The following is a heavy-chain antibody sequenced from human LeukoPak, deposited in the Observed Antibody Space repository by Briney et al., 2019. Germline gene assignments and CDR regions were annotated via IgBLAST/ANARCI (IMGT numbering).Heavy chain of an antibody. CDR3: AASYSHGSTTRFDY. Sequence: PGESLRLSCAASGFTFITCDMHWVRQAPGKGLEWVALIRYDGSNTYYGDSVKGRFTISRDNSKNTLYLQMNSLGAEDTAVYYCAASYSHGSTTRFDYWGQGTLVTVSS. V-gene: IGHV3-30*02. J-gene: IGHJ4*02. D-gene: IGHD3-10*01. CDR1: GFTFITCD. CDR2: IRYDGSNT.